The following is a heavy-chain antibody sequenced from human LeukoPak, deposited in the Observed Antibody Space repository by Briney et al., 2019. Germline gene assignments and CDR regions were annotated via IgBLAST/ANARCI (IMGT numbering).Heavy chain of an antibody. Sequence: VASVKVSCKASGYTFTSYYMHWVRRAPGQGLEWMGIINPSGGSTSYAQKFQGRVTMTRDTSTSTVYMELSSLRSEDTAVYYCARKLGIAVADDAFDIWGQGTMVTVSS. CDR2: INPSGGST. CDR3: ARKLGIAVADDAFDI. D-gene: IGHD6-19*01. V-gene: IGHV1-46*01. J-gene: IGHJ3*02. CDR1: GYTFTSYY.